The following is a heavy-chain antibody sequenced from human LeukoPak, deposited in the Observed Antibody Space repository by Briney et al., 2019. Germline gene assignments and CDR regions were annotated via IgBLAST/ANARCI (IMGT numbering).Heavy chain of an antibody. Sequence: SETLSLTCSVSGDSMSSYDWSWIRQPPGKGLEWSGHIYYSGCTNYNRSLKSRVTISVDTSKNQFSLKLSSVTAADTAVYYCARANCSGGSCYYRYWYFDLWGRGTLVTVSS. CDR3: ARANCSGGSCYYRYWYFDL. V-gene: IGHV4-59*01. D-gene: IGHD2-15*01. CDR1: GDSMSSYD. J-gene: IGHJ2*01. CDR2: IYYSGCT.